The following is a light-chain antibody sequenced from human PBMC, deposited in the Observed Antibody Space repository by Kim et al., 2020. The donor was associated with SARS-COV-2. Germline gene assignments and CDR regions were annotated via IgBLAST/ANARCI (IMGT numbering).Light chain of an antibody. CDR1: GSCSGSNT. CDR3: ATWDDSLNGVV. V-gene: IGLV1-44*01. CDR2: SNI. J-gene: IGLJ2*01. Sequence: GQRVTISCSESGSCSGSNTLNWYQQVPGPAPKLLIYSNIQRPSAVPDRFSGSKSGTSASLAISGLQSEDEADYYCATWDDSLNGVVFGGGTQLTVL.